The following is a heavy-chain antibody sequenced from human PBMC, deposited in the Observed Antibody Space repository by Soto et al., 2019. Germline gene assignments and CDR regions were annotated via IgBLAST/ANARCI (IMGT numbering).Heavy chain of an antibody. Sequence: PSETLSLTCTVSGGSISSYYWSWIRQPPGKVLEWIGYIYYSGSTNYNPSLKSRVTISVDTSKNQFSLKMSSVTAADTAVYYCARVHYDSTSFDYWGQGTLVTVSS. CDR3: ARVHYDSTSFDY. J-gene: IGHJ4*02. D-gene: IGHD3-22*01. CDR1: GGSISSYY. V-gene: IGHV4-59*01. CDR2: IYYSGST.